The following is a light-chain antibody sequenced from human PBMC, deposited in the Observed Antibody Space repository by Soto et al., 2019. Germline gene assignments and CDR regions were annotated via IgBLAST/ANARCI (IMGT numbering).Light chain of an antibody. CDR1: QGLVYSDGNIY. CDR2: KVS. CDR3: MQNTHWPYT. V-gene: IGKV2-30*01. Sequence: DVVMTQSPLSLPVSLGQPASISCRSSQGLVYSDGNIYLSWFHRSPCQSPRRLIYKVSNRDSGDPHRFRGRGSGTDFTLKIRRVEAEDIVIFYCMQNTHWPYTFGQGTNLQI. J-gene: IGKJ2*01.